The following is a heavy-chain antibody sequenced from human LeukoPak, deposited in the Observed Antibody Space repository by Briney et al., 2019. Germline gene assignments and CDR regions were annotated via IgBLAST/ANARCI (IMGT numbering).Heavy chain of an antibody. CDR3: ARAYYYDSSGYKPLNYYYYMDV. V-gene: IGHV1-69*13. Sequence: SVKVSCKASGGTFSSYAISWVRQAPGQGLEWMGGIIPTFGTANYAQKFQGRVTITADESTSTAYMELSSLRSEDTAVYYCARAYYYDSSGYKPLNYYYYMDVWGKGTTVTISS. CDR2: IIPTFGTA. J-gene: IGHJ6*03. CDR1: GGTFSSYA. D-gene: IGHD3-22*01.